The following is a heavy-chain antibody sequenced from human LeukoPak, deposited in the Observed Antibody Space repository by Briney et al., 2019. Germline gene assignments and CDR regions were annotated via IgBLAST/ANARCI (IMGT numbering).Heavy chain of an antibody. CDR2: INPNSGGT. Sequence: ASVKVSCVASGYTFTGYYMHWVRQAPGQGLEWMGWINPNSGGTNYAQKFQGRVTMTRDTSISTAYMELSRLRSDDTAVYYCARDLLGYCSSTSCYTGAFDIWGQGTMVTVSS. CDR3: ARDLLGYCSSTSCYTGAFDI. V-gene: IGHV1-2*02. CDR1: GYTFTGYY. D-gene: IGHD2-2*02. J-gene: IGHJ3*02.